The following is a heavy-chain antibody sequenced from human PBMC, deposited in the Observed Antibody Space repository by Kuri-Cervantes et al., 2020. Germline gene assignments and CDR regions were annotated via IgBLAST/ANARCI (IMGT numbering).Heavy chain of an antibody. V-gene: IGHV4-39*07. D-gene: IGHD6-19*01. CDR1: GGSISSSSYY. Sequence: GSLRLSCTVSGGSISSSSYYWGWIRQPPGKGLEWIGSIYYSGSTYYNPSLKSRVTISVDTSKNQFSLKLSSVTAADTAVYYCARSYSSGWYVLWGQGTLVTGSS. CDR3: ARSYSSGWYVL. J-gene: IGHJ4*02. CDR2: IYYSGST.